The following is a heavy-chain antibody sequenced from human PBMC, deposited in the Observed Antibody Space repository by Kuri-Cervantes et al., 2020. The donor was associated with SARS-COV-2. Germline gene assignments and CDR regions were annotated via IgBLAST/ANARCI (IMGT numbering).Heavy chain of an antibody. CDR2: INHSGST. Sequence: GSLRLSCAVYGGSFSGYYWSWIRQPPGKGLEWIGEINHSGSTNYNPSLKSRVTTSVDTSKNQFSLKLSSVTAADTAVYYCARGQREYNWNFDYWGQGTRVTVSS. CDR1: GGSFSGYY. CDR3: ARGQREYNWNFDY. J-gene: IGHJ4*02. D-gene: IGHD1-1*01. V-gene: IGHV4-34*01.